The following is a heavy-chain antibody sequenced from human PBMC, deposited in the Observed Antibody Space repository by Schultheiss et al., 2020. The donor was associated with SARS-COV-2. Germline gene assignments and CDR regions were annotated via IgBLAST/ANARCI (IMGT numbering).Heavy chain of an antibody. CDR1: GFTVSSYA. CDR2: ISGRTNPT. Sequence: GGSLRLSCAASGFTVSSYAMHWVRQAPGKGLEWVSAISGRTNPTYYADSVEGRFTISRDNAKNSLYLQMNSLRAEDTAVYYCARSPHGRYKWGQGTLVTVSS. D-gene: IGHD1-14*01. V-gene: IGHV3-21*01. CDR3: ARSPHGRYK. J-gene: IGHJ4*02.